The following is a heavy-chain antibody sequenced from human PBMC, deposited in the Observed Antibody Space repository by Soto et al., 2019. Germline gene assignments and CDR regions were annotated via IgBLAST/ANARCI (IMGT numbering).Heavy chain of an antibody. D-gene: IGHD5-18*01. J-gene: IGHJ4*02. V-gene: IGHV5-10-1*01. CDR3: ARVDTAMGPAPGY. Sequence: GESLKISCKGSGYSFTSYWVSWVRQMPGKGLEWMGRIDPSDSYTNYSPSFQGHVTISADKSISTAYLQWSSLKASDTAMYYCARVDTAMGPAPGYWGQGTLVTVSS. CDR1: GYSFTSYW. CDR2: IDPSDSYT.